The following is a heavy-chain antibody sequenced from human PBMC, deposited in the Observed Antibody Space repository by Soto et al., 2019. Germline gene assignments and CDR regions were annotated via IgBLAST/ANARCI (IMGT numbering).Heavy chain of an antibody. CDR3: APPPWFDP. CDR2: ISGSGGST. V-gene: IGHV3-23*01. J-gene: IGHJ5*02. Sequence: GGSLRLSCAASGFTFSSYGMHWVRQAPGKGLEWVSAISGSGGSTYYADSVKGRFTISRDNSKNTPYLQMNSLRAEDTAVYYCAPPPWFDPWGQGTLVTVSS. CDR1: GFTFSSYG.